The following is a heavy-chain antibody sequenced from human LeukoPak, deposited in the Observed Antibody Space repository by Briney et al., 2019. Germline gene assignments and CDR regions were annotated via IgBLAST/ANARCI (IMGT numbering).Heavy chain of an antibody. Sequence: GGSLRLSVAGSGLTFSGYGMHWFGQVPGKGWEWGAVISSDGSNKYYADSVKGRFTISRDNSKNTLYLQMNSLRAEDTAVYYCANGRTFQLPETPEFDYWGQGTLVTVSS. CDR1: GLTFSGYG. D-gene: IGHD2-2*01. V-gene: IGHV3-30*18. CDR3: ANGRTFQLPETPEFDY. J-gene: IGHJ4*02. CDR2: ISSDGSNK.